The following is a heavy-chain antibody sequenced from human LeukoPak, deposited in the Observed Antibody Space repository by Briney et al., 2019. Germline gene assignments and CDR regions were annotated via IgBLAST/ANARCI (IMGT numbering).Heavy chain of an antibody. D-gene: IGHD2/OR15-2a*01. CDR3: AKDSRPHPYYYGMDV. CDR2: ISNNGGYT. CDR1: GFTFSSSA. V-gene: IGHV3-23*01. Sequence: GGSLRLSCAASGFTFSSSAMSWVRQAPGKGLEWVSAISNNGGYTYYADSVQGRFTISRDNSKSTLCLQMNSLRAEDTAVYYCAKDSRPHPYYYGMDVWGQGTTVTVSS. J-gene: IGHJ6*02.